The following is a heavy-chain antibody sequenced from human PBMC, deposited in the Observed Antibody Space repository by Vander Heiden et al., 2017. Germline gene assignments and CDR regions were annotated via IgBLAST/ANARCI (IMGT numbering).Heavy chain of an antibody. CDR2: IYYSGST. J-gene: IGHJ4*02. V-gene: IGHV4-39*01. Sequence: QLQLQESGPGLVKPSETLSLTCTVSGGSISSSSYYWGWIRQPPGKGLEWIGSIYYSGSTYYNPSLKSRVTISVDTSKNQFSLKLSSVTAADTAVYYCARLEYDPHSSGWYLGQYWGQGTLVTVSS. D-gene: IGHD6-19*01. CDR3: ARLEYDPHSSGWYLGQY. CDR1: GGSISSSSYY.